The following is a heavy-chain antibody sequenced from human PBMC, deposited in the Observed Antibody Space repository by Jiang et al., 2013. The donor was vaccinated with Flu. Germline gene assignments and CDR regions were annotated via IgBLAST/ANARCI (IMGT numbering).Heavy chain of an antibody. J-gene: IGHJ6*02. CDR1: GYTFTSYY. D-gene: IGHD3-22*01. V-gene: IGHV1-46*03. CDR3: ARDRMIVVVSDFYYYYGMDV. Sequence: GAEVKKPGASVKVSCKASGYTFTSYYMHWVRQAPGQGLEWMGIINPSGGSTSYAQKFQGRVTMTRDTSTSTVYMELSSLRSEDTAVYYCARDRMIVVVSDFYYYYGMDVWGQGTTVTVSS. CDR2: INPSGGST.